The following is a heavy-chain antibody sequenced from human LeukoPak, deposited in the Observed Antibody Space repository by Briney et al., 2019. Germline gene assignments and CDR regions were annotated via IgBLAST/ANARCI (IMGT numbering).Heavy chain of an antibody. D-gene: IGHD5-12*01. Sequence: AETLTLTCTVSGGSISSYYWSWIRQPPGKGLEWIGYIYYSGSTNYNPSLKSRVTISVDTSKNQFSLKLSSVTAADTAVYYCAREVASAGLDYWGQGTLVTVSS. J-gene: IGHJ4*02. CDR1: GGSISSYY. CDR3: AREVASAGLDY. V-gene: IGHV4-59*01. CDR2: IYYSGST.